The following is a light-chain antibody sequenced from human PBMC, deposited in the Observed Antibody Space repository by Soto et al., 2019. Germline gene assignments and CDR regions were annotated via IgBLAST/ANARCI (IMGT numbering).Light chain of an antibody. V-gene: IGKV3-20*01. J-gene: IGKJ2*01. CDR3: QQYGSSPYT. CDR1: QSVSRSY. Sequence: EVVLTQSPGTLSLSPGGRATLSCRASQSVSRSYLAWYQQKPGQAPRLLIYVASSRATGIPDRFSGSGSGTDFTLTISRLEPEDFAMYYCQQYGSSPYTFGQGTKLEIK. CDR2: VAS.